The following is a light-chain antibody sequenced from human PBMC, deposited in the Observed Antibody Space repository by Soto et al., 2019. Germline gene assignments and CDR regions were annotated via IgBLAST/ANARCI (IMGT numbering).Light chain of an antibody. Sequence: SYELTQPPSVSLSPGQTARITCSGDALPKQFAHWYQQKAGQAPVVLIYNDTERPSGIPERFSGSSSGTTVTLTISGLQAEDEADYYCQSTDSSGTSVVFGGGTKLTGL. J-gene: IGLJ2*01. CDR3: QSTDSSGTSVV. CDR2: NDT. CDR1: ALPKQF. V-gene: IGLV3-25*03.